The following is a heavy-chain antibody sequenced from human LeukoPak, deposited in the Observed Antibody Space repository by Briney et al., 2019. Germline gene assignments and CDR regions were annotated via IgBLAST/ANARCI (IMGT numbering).Heavy chain of an antibody. D-gene: IGHD3-10*01. CDR1: GFTFSSYA. J-gene: IGHJ4*02. CDR3: ARVSGTFGELY. Sequence: PGGSLRLSCAASGFTFSSYAMHWVRQAPGKGLEWVSSISTSSSYIYYADSVKGRFTISRDNAKNSLYLQMNSLRAEDTAVYYCARVSGTFGELYWGQGTLVTVSS. CDR2: ISTSSSYI. V-gene: IGHV3-21*01.